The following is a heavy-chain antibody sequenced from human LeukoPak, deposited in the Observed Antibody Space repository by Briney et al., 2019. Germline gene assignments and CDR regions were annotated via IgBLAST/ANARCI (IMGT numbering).Heavy chain of an antibody. D-gene: IGHD5-18*01. Sequence: SETLSLTCAVYGGSFSGYYWSWIRQPPGKGLEWIGEINHSGSTNYNPSLKSRVTISVDTSKNQFSLKLSSVTAAETAVYYCARPDSYGSMGYFDYWGQGTLVTVSS. CDR1: GGSFSGYY. J-gene: IGHJ4*02. CDR3: ARPDSYGSMGYFDY. V-gene: IGHV4-34*01. CDR2: INHSGST.